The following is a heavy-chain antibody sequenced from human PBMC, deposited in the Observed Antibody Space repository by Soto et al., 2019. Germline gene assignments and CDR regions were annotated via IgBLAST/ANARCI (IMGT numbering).Heavy chain of an antibody. V-gene: IGHV3-23*01. D-gene: IGHD3-9*01. CDR3: AKDRHYDILTGYSDYMDV. CDR1: GFTFSSYA. CDR2: ISGSGGST. Sequence: GGSLRLSCAASGFTFSSYAMSWVRQAPGKGLEWVSAISGSGGSTYYADTVKGRFTISRDNSKNTLYLQMNSLRAEDTAVYYCAKDRHYDILTGYSDYMDVWGKGTTVTVSS. J-gene: IGHJ6*03.